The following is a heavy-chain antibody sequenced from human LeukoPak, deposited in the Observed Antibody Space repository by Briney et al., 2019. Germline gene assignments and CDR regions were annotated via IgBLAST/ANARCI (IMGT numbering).Heavy chain of an antibody. CDR1: GGSISSSSYY. Sequence: SETLSLTCTVSGGSISSSSYYWGWIRQPPGKGLEWIGSIYYSGSTYYNPSRKSRVTISVDTSKNQFSLKLSSVTAADTAVYYCARRLAAESYYFDYWGQGTLVTVSS. V-gene: IGHV4-39*01. CDR2: IYYSGST. D-gene: IGHD6-13*01. J-gene: IGHJ4*02. CDR3: ARRLAAESYYFDY.